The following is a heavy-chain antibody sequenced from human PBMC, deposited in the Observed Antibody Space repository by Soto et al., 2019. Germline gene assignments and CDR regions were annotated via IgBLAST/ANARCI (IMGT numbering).Heavy chain of an antibody. J-gene: IGHJ3*02. V-gene: IGHV3-53*01. Sequence: DVQLVESGGGWIQPGGSLRLSCAAFGLTVSGKKYLAWVRQAPGKGLEWLSGLYDVDGTYYADSVKGRFTVSRDSSKSVVYLQLNSLRPADTAVYFCARWRLPEHDYDIWGLGTTVTV. CDR3: ARWRLPEHDYDI. CDR2: LYDVDGT. CDR1: GLTVSGKKY. D-gene: IGHD2-21*02.